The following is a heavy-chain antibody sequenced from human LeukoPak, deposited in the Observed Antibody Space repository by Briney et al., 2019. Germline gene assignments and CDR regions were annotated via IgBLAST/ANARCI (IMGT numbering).Heavy chain of an antibody. CDR2: ISPNSGGT. Sequence: ASVTVSCKASGYTFTGYYMHWVRQAPGQGLEWMGWISPNSGGTNYAQRFQGRVTMTRDTSISTAYMELSRLRSDDTALYYCARSSSSWYNAFDIWGQGTMVTVSS. V-gene: IGHV1-2*02. J-gene: IGHJ3*02. D-gene: IGHD6-13*01. CDR1: GYTFTGYY. CDR3: ARSSSSWYNAFDI.